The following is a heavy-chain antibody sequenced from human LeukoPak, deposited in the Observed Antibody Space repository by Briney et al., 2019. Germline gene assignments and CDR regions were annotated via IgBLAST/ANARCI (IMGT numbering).Heavy chain of an antibody. Sequence: PSETLSLTCTVSGGSISSSSYYWVWIRQPPGKGLEWIGSIYYSGSTYYNPSLKSRVTISVDTSKNQFPLKLSSVTAADTAVYYCARLYYYDSSGYMTIMAFDIWGQGTMVTVSS. D-gene: IGHD3-22*01. CDR1: GGSISSSSYY. V-gene: IGHV4-39*06. J-gene: IGHJ3*02. CDR2: IYYSGST. CDR3: ARLYYYDSSGYMTIMAFDI.